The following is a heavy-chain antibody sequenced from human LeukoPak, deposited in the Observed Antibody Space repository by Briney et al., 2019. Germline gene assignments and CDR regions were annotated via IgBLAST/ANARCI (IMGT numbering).Heavy chain of an antibody. CDR2: IYYSGST. D-gene: IGHD1-26*01. J-gene: IGHJ4*02. CDR3: AREGIYSKYYFDY. Sequence: PSETLSLTCTVSGGSISSNNYYWGWIRQPPGKGLEWIGSIYYSGSTYYNPSLKSRVTISVDTSKNQFSLKLSSVTAADTAVFYCAREGIYSKYYFDYWGQGTLVSVSS. V-gene: IGHV4-39*07. CDR1: GGSISSNNYY.